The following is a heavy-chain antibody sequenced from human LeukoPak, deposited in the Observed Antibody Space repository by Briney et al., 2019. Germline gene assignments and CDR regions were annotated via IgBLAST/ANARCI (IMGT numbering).Heavy chain of an antibody. CDR1: GYTFTSYG. Sequence: ASVKVSCKASGYTFTSYGISWVRQAPGQGLEWMGWISAYNGNTNYAQKLQGRVTMTTATSTSTAYMELRSLRSDDTAVYCCARNPINIAAAADYYYYYMDVWGKGTTVTVSS. CDR2: ISAYNGNT. D-gene: IGHD6-13*01. J-gene: IGHJ6*03. CDR3: ARNPINIAAAADYYYYYMDV. V-gene: IGHV1-18*01.